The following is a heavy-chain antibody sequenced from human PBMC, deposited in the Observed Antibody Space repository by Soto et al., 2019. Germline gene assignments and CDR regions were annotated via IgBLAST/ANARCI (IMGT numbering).Heavy chain of an antibody. V-gene: IGHV1-69*06. Sequence: QVQLVQSGAEVKKPGSSVKVSCKASGGTFSSYAISWVRQAPGQGLEWMGGIIPIFGTANYAQKFQGRVTITADKSTSTAYMELSSLRSEDTAVYLCARPQQLVRDPYYYHGMDVWGQGNTVTVSS. CDR1: GGTFSSYA. J-gene: IGHJ6*02. D-gene: IGHD6-13*01. CDR2: IIPIFGTA. CDR3: ARPQQLVRDPYYYHGMDV.